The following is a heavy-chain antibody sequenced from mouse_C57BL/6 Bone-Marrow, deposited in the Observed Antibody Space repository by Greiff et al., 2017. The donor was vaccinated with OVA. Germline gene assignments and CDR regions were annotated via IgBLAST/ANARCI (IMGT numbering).Heavy chain of an antibody. D-gene: IGHD4-1*01. Sequence: EVNLVESGPGLAKPSQTLSLTCSVTGYSITSDYWNWIRTFPGNKLEYMGYISYSGSTYYNPSLKSRISITRDTSKNQYYLQLNSVTTEDTATYYCARWGSSSGTMRYFDVWGTGTTVTVSS. J-gene: IGHJ1*03. CDR2: ISYSGST. CDR1: GYSITSDY. V-gene: IGHV3-8*01. CDR3: ARWGSSSGTMRYFDV.